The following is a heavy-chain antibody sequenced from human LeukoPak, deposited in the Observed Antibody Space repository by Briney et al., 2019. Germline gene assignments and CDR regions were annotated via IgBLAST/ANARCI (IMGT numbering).Heavy chain of an antibody. J-gene: IGHJ5*02. D-gene: IGHD1-1*01. CDR2: INHSGST. V-gene: IGHV4-34*01. CDR1: GGSFSGYY. Sequence: SETLSLTCAVYGGSFSGYYWSWIRQPPGKGLEWIGEINHSGSTNYNPSLKSRVTISVDTSKNQFSLKLSSVTAADTAVYYCARGRGNWNDGRYWFDPWGQGTLVTVSS. CDR3: ARGRGNWNDGRYWFDP.